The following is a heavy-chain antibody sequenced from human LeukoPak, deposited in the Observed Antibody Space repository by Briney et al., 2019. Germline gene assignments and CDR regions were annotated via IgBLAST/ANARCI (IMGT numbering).Heavy chain of an antibody. CDR1: GFTVSSNY. D-gene: IGHD3-10*01. V-gene: IGHV3-66*02. CDR2: IYSGGST. J-gene: IGHJ6*04. CDR3: AKARTKYGSGGRDTLYGMDV. Sequence: GGSLRLSCAASGFTVSSNYMSWVRQAPGKGLEWVSVIYSGGSTYYADSVKGRFTISRDNSKNTLYLQMNSLRAEDTAVYYCAKARTKYGSGGRDTLYGMDVWGKGTTVTVSS.